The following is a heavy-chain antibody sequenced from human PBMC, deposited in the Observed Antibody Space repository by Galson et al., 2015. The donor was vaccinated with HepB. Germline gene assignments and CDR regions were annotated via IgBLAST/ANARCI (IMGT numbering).Heavy chain of an antibody. D-gene: IGHD5-24*01. V-gene: IGHV4-31*03. CDR1: GGSISSGGYY. Sequence: TLSLTCTVSGGSISSGGYYWSWIRQHPGKGLEWIGYIYYSGSTYYNPSLKSRVTISVDTSKNQFSLKLSSVTAADTAVYYCARCGRDGYNYFDYWGQGTLVTVSS. CDR3: ARCGRDGYNYFDY. J-gene: IGHJ4*02. CDR2: IYYSGST.